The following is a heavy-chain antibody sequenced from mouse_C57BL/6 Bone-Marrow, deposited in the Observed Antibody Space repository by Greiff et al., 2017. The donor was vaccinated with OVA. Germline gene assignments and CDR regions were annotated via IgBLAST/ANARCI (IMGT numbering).Heavy chain of an antibody. D-gene: IGHD2-3*01. CDR2: IHPNSGST. V-gene: IGHV1-64*01. J-gene: IGHJ3*01. CDR1: GYTFTSYW. CDR3: ARDDGYPTWFAY. Sequence: VQLQQPGAELVKPGASVKLSCKASGYTFTSYWMHWVKQRPGQGLEWIGMIHPNSGSTNYNEKFKSKATLTVDKSSSTAYMQLSSLTSEDSAVYYCARDDGYPTWFAYWGHGTLVTVSA.